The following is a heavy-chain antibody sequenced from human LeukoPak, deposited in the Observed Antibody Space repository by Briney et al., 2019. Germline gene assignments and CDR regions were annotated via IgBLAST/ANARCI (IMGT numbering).Heavy chain of an antibody. CDR1: GGSISSYY. CDR3: ARDPRATVTTSYYMDV. V-gene: IGHV4-59*12. Sequence: TSETLSLTCTVSGGSISSYYWSWIRQPPGKGLEWIGYIYSSGSTNYNPSLKSRVTISVDTSKNQFSLKLSSVTAADTAVYYCARDPRATVTTSYYMDVWGKGTTVTVSS. D-gene: IGHD4-11*01. J-gene: IGHJ6*03. CDR2: IYSSGST.